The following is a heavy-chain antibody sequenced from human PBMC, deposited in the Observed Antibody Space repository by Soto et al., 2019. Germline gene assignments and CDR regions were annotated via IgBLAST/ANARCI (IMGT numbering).Heavy chain of an antibody. CDR1: GGSISSYY. D-gene: IGHD1-26*01. CDR3: GRLWGSYYVD. CDR2: IFYSGST. V-gene: IGHV4-59*08. Sequence: QVQLQESGPGLVKPSETLSLTCTVSGGSISSYYWSWIRQPPGKGLEWIGYIFYSGSTNYNPSLTSRAPISVDPAKNPFSLNLSSVTAADTAVYYCGRLWGSYYVDWGQGTLVTVSS. J-gene: IGHJ4*02.